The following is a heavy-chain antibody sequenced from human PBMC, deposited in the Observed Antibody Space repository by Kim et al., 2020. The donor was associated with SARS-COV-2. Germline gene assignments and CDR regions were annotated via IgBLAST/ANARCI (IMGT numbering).Heavy chain of an antibody. J-gene: IGHJ3*02. Sequence: SETLSLTCTVSGGSISSSSYYWGWIRQPPGKGLEWIGSIHYSGSTYYNPSLKSRVTISVDTSKNQSSLKLSSVTAADTAVYYCARVRSGGWAPDDPFDI. CDR3: ARVRSGGWAPDDPFDI. V-gene: IGHV4-39*07. CDR2: IHYSGST. D-gene: IGHD6-19*01. CDR1: GGSISSSSYY.